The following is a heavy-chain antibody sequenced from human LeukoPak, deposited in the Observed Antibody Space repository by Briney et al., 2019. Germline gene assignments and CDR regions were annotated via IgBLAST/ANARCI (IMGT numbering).Heavy chain of an antibody. CDR3: ARVYSGSYWSFDY. Sequence: PSETLSLTCTVSGGSISSYYWSWNRQPAGKGLECIGFIYYSETTNYNPSFKSRVTISVDTSKNQFSLKLSSVTAADTAVYYCARVYSGSYWSFDYWGQGTLVTVPS. CDR2: IYYSETT. J-gene: IGHJ4*02. CDR1: GGSISSYY. V-gene: IGHV4-59*08. D-gene: IGHD1-26*01.